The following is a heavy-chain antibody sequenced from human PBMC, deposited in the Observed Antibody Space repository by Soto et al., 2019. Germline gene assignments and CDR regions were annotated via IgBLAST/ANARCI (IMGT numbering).Heavy chain of an antibody. CDR2: IYYSGST. J-gene: IGHJ4*02. V-gene: IGHV4-59*08. CDR3: ARGGWRQIDY. CDR1: GGSIGSYY. D-gene: IGHD3-3*01. Sequence: QVQLQESGPGLVKPSETLSLTCSVSGGSIGSYYWSWIRQPPGKGLEWIGYIYYSGSTNYNPSLKGRVTISGDTSKNQFSLKLSSVTAADTAVYYCARGGWRQIDYWGQGTLVTVSS.